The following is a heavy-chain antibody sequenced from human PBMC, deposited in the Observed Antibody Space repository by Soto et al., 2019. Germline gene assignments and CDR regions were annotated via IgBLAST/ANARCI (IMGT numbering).Heavy chain of an antibody. V-gene: IGHV4-4*07. J-gene: IGHJ5*02. CDR3: ARDPGYCSGGSCPRGNWFDP. D-gene: IGHD2-15*01. Sequence: SETLSLTCTVSGGSISSYYWSWIRQPAGKGLEWIGRIYTSGSTNYNPSLKSRVTMSVDTSKNQFSLKLSSVTAADTAVYYCARDPGYCSGGSCPRGNWFDPWGQGTLVTVSS. CDR2: IYTSGST. CDR1: GGSISSYY.